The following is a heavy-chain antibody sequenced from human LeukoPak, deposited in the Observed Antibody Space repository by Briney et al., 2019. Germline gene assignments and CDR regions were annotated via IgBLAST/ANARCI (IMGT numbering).Heavy chain of an antibody. CDR3: ARSAVGTSCCTAVDY. CDR2: ISTSGDRT. D-gene: IGHD1-26*01. CDR1: GFTFSTYA. J-gene: IGHJ4*02. V-gene: IGHV3-23*01. Sequence: GGSLRLSCAASGFTFSTYAMTWVRQAPGKGLEWVSGISTSGDRTYYADSVKGRFTISRDNSKNTLYLQMNSLRAEDAAEYYCARSAVGTSCCTAVDYWGQGTLVTVSS.